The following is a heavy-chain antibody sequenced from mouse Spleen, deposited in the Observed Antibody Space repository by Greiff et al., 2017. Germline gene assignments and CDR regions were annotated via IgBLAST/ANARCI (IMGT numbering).Heavy chain of an antibody. D-gene: IGHD2-10*01. CDR3: ARVPSYYGNYYAMDY. V-gene: IGHV3-6*02. CDR1: GYSITSGYY. J-gene: IGHJ4*01. Sequence: EVKLVESGPGLVKPSQSLSLTCSVTGYSITSGYYWNWIRQAPGNKLEWMGYISYDGSNNYNPSLKNRISITRDTSKNQFFLKLNSVTTEDTATYYCARVPSYYGNYYAMDYWGQGTSVTVSS. CDR2: ISYDGSN.